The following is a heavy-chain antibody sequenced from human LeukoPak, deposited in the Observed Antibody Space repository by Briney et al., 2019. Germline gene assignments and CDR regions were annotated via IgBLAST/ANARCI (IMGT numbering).Heavy chain of an antibody. CDR1: GYTFTGYY. J-gene: IGHJ4*02. Sequence: ASVKVSCKASGYTFTGYYIHWVRQAPGQGLEWMGWINPNSGGTNSAQKFQGRVTMTRDTSITTAYMELTRLRSDDTAVYYCARVWGEGYSGYDSTPYYFDYWGQGTLVTVSS. CDR2: INPNSGGT. V-gene: IGHV1-2*02. CDR3: ARVWGEGYSGYDSTPYYFDY. D-gene: IGHD5-12*01.